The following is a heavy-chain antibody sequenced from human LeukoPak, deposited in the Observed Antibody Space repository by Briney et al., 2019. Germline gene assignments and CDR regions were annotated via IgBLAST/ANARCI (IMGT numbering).Heavy chain of an antibody. CDR3: AKDLRYYDFWSGLADY. J-gene: IGHJ4*02. Sequence: GGSLRLSCAASGFTFSTNGMHWVRQAPGKGLEWVALIWYDGSNKYYADSVKGRFTISRDNSKNTLYLQMNSLRAEDTAVYYCAKDLRYYDFWSGLADYWGQGTLVTASS. V-gene: IGHV3-33*06. D-gene: IGHD3-3*01. CDR1: GFTFSTNG. CDR2: IWYDGSNK.